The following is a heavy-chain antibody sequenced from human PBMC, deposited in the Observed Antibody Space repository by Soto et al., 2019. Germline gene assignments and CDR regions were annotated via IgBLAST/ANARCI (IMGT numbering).Heavy chain of an antibody. D-gene: IGHD6-13*01. V-gene: IGHV3-33*01. J-gene: IGHJ2*01. CDR1: GFVYSTYA. Sequence: VQLVESGGGVVQPGRSLRLSCAASGFVYSTYAMHWVRLSPGKGLEWVALIWNDGTKEAYVDSVKGRFTISRDTSHNTLKLQMDSFRAADTAVYFCVRGIPSQYSSTWLYWYAHIWGRGPHVTVAS. CDR2: IWNDGTKE. CDR3: VRGIPSQYSSTWLYWYAHI.